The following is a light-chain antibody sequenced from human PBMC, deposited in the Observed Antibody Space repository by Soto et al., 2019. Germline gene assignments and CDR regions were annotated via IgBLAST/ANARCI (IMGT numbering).Light chain of an antibody. J-gene: IGLJ1*01. CDR1: SGDVGGYYY. CDR3: SSYTAGGTI. Sequence: QSALTQPASVSGSPGQSITISCTGTSGDVGGYYYVSWYQQLPGKAPKLMISEVSNRPSGVSNRFSGSESGNTASLTISGLQAEDEADYYCSSYTAGGTIFGTGTKVTVL. V-gene: IGLV2-14*01. CDR2: EVS.